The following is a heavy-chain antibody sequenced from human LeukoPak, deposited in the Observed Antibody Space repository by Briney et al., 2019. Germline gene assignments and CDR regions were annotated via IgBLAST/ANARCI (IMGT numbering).Heavy chain of an antibody. CDR3: ARRPGAVAGGDY. Sequence: GGSLRLSCAASGFTFSDHYMDWVRQAPGKGLEWVGRTRNKANSYTTEYAASVKGRFTISRDDSKNSLYLQMNSLKTEDTAVYYCARRPGAVAGGDYWGQGTLVTVSS. CDR1: GFTFSDHY. CDR2: TRNKANSYTT. D-gene: IGHD6-19*01. J-gene: IGHJ4*02. V-gene: IGHV3-72*01.